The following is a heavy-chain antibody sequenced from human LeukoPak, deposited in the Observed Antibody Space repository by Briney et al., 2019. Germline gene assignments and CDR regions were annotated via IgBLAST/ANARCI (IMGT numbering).Heavy chain of an antibody. CDR3: ARARFTMIVVATSWFDP. CDR2: INTNTGNP. J-gene: IGHJ5*02. V-gene: IGHV7-4-1*02. D-gene: IGHD3-22*01. CDR1: GYTFTSYA. Sequence: ASVKVSCKASGYTFTSYAMNWVRQAPGQGLEWMGWINTNTGNPTYAQGLTGRFVFSLDTSVSTAYLQISSLKAEDTAVYYCARARFTMIVVATSWFDPWGQGTLVTVSS.